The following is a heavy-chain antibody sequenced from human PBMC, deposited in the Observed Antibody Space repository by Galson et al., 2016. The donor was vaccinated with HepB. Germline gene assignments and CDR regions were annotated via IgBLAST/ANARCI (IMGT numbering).Heavy chain of an antibody. CDR1: GFTFTNYW. J-gene: IGHJ4*02. Sequence: SLRLSCAASGFTFTNYWMHWVRQAPGKGLVWVSRINGDGSRTSYADSVEGRFTFSRDNAKSTVHLQMNSLRAEDTAVYYCGRGSGYSFGSPGYWGQGTLVTVSS. CDR2: INGDGSRT. V-gene: IGHV3-74*01. CDR3: GRGSGYSFGSPGY. D-gene: IGHD5-18*01.